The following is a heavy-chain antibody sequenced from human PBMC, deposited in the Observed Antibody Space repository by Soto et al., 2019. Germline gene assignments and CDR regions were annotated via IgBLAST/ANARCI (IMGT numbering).Heavy chain of an antibody. D-gene: IGHD6-6*01. V-gene: IGHV5-51*01. CDR1: GYSFTTYW. CDR3: ARPGSSSSDY. J-gene: IGHJ4*02. Sequence: GESLKISCKGSGYSFTTYWIGWVRQMPGKGLEWMGIINPRGSDTRYSPSFQGQVTISADKSINTAYLQWSSLKASDSAMYYCARPGSSSSDYWGQGTLVTV. CDR2: INPRGSDT.